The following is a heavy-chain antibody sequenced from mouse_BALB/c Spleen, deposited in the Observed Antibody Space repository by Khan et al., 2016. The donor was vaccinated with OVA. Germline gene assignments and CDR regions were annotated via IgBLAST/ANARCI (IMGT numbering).Heavy chain of an antibody. J-gene: IGHJ4*01. Sequence: VQLQESGAELVRPGTSVKMSCKAAGYTFTKYWIGWVKQRPGHGLEWIGDIYPGNGNTNYNEKFKGKATLTADTSSSTAYMHLNSLTSADSAIYYCARPYYYGSTYDTMDAWGQGTSVTVSS. CDR1: GYTFTKYW. CDR3: ARPYYYGSTYDTMDA. V-gene: IGHV1-63*02. CDR2: IYPGNGNT. D-gene: IGHD1-1*01.